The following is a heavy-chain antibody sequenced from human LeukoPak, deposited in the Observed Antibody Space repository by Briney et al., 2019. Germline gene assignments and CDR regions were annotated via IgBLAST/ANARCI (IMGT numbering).Heavy chain of an antibody. V-gene: IGHV3-30*04. CDR3: AKDLGGSGWYYFDY. CDR1: GFTFSSYA. CDR2: ISYDGSNK. D-gene: IGHD6-19*01. J-gene: IGHJ4*02. Sequence: GRSLRLSCAASGFTFSSYAMHWVRQAPGKGLEWVAVISYDGSNKYYADSVKGRFTISRDNSKNTLYLQMNSLRAEDTAVYYCAKDLGGSGWYYFDYWGQGTLVTVSS.